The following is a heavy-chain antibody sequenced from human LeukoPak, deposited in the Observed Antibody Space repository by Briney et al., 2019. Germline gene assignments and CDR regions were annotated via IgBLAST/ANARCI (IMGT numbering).Heavy chain of an antibody. Sequence: ASVKVPCKASGYTFTSYDINWVRQATGQGLEWMGWMNPNSGNTGYAQKFQGRVTITRNTSISTAYMELSSLRSEDTAVYYCARGSSRWNPYYDFWSGWKKKVTFDYWGQGTLVTVSS. CDR2: MNPNSGNT. CDR3: ARGSSRWNPYYDFWSGWKKKVTFDY. V-gene: IGHV1-8*01. D-gene: IGHD3-3*01. CDR1: GYTFTSYD. J-gene: IGHJ4*02.